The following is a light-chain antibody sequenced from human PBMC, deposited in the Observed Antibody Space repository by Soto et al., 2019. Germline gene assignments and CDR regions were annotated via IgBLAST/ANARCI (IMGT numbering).Light chain of an antibody. CDR3: QQRTDRPPLT. J-gene: IGKJ4*01. Sequence: EIVLTQSPATLSLTPGERATLSCRASESVSFQLAWYQQKPGRAPRLLIYDASNRATGIPVRFSGSGSGTDFTLTIISLEPEDFAIYYCQQRTDRPPLTFGGGTRVEIK. CDR2: DAS. CDR1: ESVSFQ. V-gene: IGKV3-11*01.